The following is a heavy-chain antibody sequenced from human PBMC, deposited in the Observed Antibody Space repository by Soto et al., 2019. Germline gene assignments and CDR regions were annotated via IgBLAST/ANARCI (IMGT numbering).Heavy chain of an antibody. V-gene: IGHV4-59*08. CDR1: GGSISGHY. CDR2: MYYSGST. Sequence: QVQLQESGPGLVKPSETLSLSCSVSGGSISGHYWSWVRQTPGQGLEWIGYMYYSGSTNYNPSLESRVTSSGDTSKNHFSLRLASVTAADTAVYYCARGPYYDLIWDYYYMDVWGKGTKVTVSS. J-gene: IGHJ6*03. CDR3: ARGPYYDLIWDYYYMDV. D-gene: IGHD3-16*01.